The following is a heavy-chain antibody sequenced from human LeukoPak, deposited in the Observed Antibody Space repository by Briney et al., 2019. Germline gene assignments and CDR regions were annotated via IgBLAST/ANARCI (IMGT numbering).Heavy chain of an antibody. J-gene: IGHJ5*02. V-gene: IGHV2-5*02. Sequence: SGPTLVNPTQTLTLTCTFSGFSLSTSGVGVGWIRQPPGKALEWLALIYWDDDKRYSPSLKSRLTITKDTSKNQVVLTMTNMDPVDTATYYCAHRKTHYGSGNNWFDPWGQGTLVTVSS. CDR1: GFSLSTSGVG. D-gene: IGHD3-10*01. CDR2: IYWDDDK. CDR3: AHRKTHYGSGNNWFDP.